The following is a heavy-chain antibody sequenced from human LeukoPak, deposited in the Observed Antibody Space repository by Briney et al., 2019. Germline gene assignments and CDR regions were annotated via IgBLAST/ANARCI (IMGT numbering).Heavy chain of an antibody. Sequence: GASVKVSRKASGYTFTSYAMNWVRQAPGQGLEWMGWINTNTGNPTYAQGFTGRFVFSLDTSVSTAYLQISSLKAEDTAVYYCARESLPYGDDGGRYFDYWGQGTLVTVSS. J-gene: IGHJ4*02. CDR1: GYTFTSYA. D-gene: IGHD4-17*01. CDR3: ARESLPYGDDGGRYFDY. V-gene: IGHV7-4-1*02. CDR2: INTNTGNP.